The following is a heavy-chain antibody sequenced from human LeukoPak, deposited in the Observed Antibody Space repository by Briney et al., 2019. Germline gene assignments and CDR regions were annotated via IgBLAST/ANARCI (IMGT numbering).Heavy chain of an antibody. J-gene: IGHJ4*02. CDR2: ISGSGGSI. V-gene: IGHV3-23*01. CDR1: GFTFSDYA. CDR3: AKGGDGYNYYFDY. D-gene: IGHD5-24*01. Sequence: GGSLRLSCTASGFTFSDYAMSWVRQAPGKGLEWVSGISGSGGSIRYADSVKGRFIIFRDNSKNTLYLQMNSLRAEDTAVYYCAKGGDGYNYYFDYWGQETLVTVSS.